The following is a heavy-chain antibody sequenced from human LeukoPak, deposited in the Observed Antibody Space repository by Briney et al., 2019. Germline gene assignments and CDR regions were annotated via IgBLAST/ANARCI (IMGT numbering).Heavy chain of an antibody. CDR3: ARYDPGATTFDY. D-gene: IGHD1-1*01. CDR1: GDSSSSNSAT. CDR2: TYYRSKWYN. Sequence: PSQTPSLTCAISGDSSSSNSATWNWIRQSPSRGLEWLGRTYYRSKWYNDYAGSVKSRITINPDTSKNQFSLQLNSVTPEDTALYYCARYDPGATTFDYWGQGTLVTVSS. V-gene: IGHV6-1*01. J-gene: IGHJ4*02.